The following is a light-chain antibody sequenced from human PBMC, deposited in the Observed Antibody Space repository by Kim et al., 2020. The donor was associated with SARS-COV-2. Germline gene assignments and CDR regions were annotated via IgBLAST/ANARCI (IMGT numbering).Light chain of an antibody. CDR3: QHSGTSPIYT. Sequence: EIVLTQSPGTLSLSPGEGATLSCRASQSVSNSYLAWYQQKPGQAPRLLIYAASSRATGIPDRFRGSGSGTDFTLTITRLEPEDFAVYYCQHSGTSPIYTFGQGTKLE. J-gene: IGKJ2*01. CDR1: QSVSNSY. CDR2: AAS. V-gene: IGKV3-20*01.